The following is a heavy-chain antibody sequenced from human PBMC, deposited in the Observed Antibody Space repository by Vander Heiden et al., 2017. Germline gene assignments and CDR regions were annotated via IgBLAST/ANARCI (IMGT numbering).Heavy chain of an antibody. D-gene: IGHD4-17*01. CDR3: ARSGYGDYQAY. CDR2: ISYNGNNA. J-gene: IGHJ1*01. CDR1: GSSSRSYP. Sequence: QVQLEESGGGVVQPGRSLRLSGAASGSSSRSYPMNWVGQATGKGVEWVATISYNGNNAYYAHSVKGRFTISRDNSKSTLYLQMDSLRAEDTAVYYCARSGYGDYQAYWGQGTLVTVSS. V-gene: IGHV3-30*01.